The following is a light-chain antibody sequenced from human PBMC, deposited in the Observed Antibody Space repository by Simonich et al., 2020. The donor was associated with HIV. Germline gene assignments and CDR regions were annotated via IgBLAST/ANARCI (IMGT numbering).Light chain of an antibody. Sequence: QSALTQPASVSGSPGQSITISCTGTSSDVGFYNLVSWYQQHPGNAPKLMIYEVNKRPSGVPHRFSGSKSGNTASLTVSGLQAEDEADYYCSSYVGTNTVFGGGTKLTVL. CDR1: SSDVGFYNL. J-gene: IGLJ2*01. CDR3: SSYVGTNTV. CDR2: EVN. V-gene: IGLV2-14*02.